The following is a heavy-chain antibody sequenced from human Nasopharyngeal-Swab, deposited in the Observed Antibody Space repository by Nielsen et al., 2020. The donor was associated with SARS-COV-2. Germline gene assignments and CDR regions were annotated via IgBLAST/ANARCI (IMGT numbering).Heavy chain of an antibody. J-gene: IGHJ4*02. Sequence: WIRQPPGKGLEWIGTIHYSGNRFYNPPLRNRLSISVDTSKNQFSLQLSSVTAADTAVYYCAKQRGDTAMVFDFWGQGTLVTVSS. CDR2: IHYSGNR. V-gene: IGHV4-39*01. CDR3: AKQRGDTAMVFDF. D-gene: IGHD5-18*01.